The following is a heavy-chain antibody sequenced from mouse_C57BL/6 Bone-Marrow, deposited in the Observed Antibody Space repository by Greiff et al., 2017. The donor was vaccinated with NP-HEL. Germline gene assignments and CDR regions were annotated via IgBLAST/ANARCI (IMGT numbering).Heavy chain of an antibody. D-gene: IGHD2-1*01. J-gene: IGHJ2*01. CDR3: AREALYRGY. Sequence: VKLQQPGAELVKPGASVKLSCKASGYTFTSYWMHWVKQRPGQGLEWIGMINPNSGSTNYNEKFKSKATLTVDKSSSTAYMQLSSLTSEDSAVYYCAREALYRGYWGQGTTLTVSS. CDR2: INPNSGST. CDR1: GYTFTSYW. V-gene: IGHV1-64*01.